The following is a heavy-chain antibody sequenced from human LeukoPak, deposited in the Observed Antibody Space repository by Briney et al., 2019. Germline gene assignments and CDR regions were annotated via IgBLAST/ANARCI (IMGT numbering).Heavy chain of an antibody. CDR3: ARERYSYGYKFDY. CDR1: GFTFSNYW. CDR2: INQDGSAK. J-gene: IGHJ4*02. V-gene: IGHV3-7*01. Sequence: GGSLRLSCAPSGFTFSNYWMTWARQAPGKGLEWVANINQDGSAKYYVDSVKGRFTISRDNSKNTLYLQMNSLRAEDTAVYYCARERYSYGYKFDYWGQGTLVTVSS. D-gene: IGHD5-18*01.